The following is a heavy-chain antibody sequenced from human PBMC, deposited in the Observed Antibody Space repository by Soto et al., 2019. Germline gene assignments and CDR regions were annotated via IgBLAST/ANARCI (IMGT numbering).Heavy chain of an antibody. CDR1: GVSLTRGTYY. Sequence: QVQLQESGPGLVKPSQTLSLTCSGSGVSLTRGTYYWSWIRQHPGKGLEGIGYLFYCGSSDYKTSLKSRVNTSVDTSKNQFSLTLSSVTAEDTDVYYGASTEDFFDYWCPETLITVS. V-gene: IGHV4-31*03. J-gene: IGHJ4*02. CDR3: ASTEDFFDY. CDR2: LFYCGSS.